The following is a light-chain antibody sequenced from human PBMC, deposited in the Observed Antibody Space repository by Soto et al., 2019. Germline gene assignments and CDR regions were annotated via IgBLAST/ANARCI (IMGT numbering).Light chain of an antibody. Sequence: EVVLTQSPGTLSLSPGERATLSCRASQSVSSNYLARYRQQKPGQAPRLLVYGASNRATGIPDRFSGSGSGTDFTLTINKLEPEDFAIYYCQQYGTSPFTFGPGTKVDVK. V-gene: IGKV3-20*01. CDR2: GAS. J-gene: IGKJ3*01. CDR1: QSVSSNY. CDR3: QQYGTSPFT.